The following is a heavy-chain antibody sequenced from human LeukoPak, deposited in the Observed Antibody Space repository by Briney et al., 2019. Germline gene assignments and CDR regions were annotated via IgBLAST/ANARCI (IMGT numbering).Heavy chain of an antibody. CDR3: VKDLTATTSA. D-gene: IGHD1-7*01. CDR1: VFTFRRYV. V-gene: IGHV3-64D*09. J-gene: IGHJ4*02. Sequence: PRGCLRLSPSPSVFTFRRYVAHSGRQGPGEGLEYVSGISSSGGTIYYADSVKGRFSISRDNSENTLDLQMSSLRVEDTAVYYCVKDLTATTSAWGQGTLVIVSS. CDR2: ISSSGGTI.